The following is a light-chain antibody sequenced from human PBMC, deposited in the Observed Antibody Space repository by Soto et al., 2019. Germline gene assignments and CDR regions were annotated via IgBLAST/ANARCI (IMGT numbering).Light chain of an antibody. V-gene: IGKV3-20*01. CDR3: QQYGSSSWT. CDR1: QSVSSSY. CDR2: GAS. Sequence: EIVLTQSPGTLSLSPVERATLSCRASQSVSSSYLAWYQQKPGQAPRLLIYGASSRATGIPDRFSGSGSGTDFTLTISRLEPEDFAVYYCQQYGSSSWTCGQGTKGDIK. J-gene: IGKJ1*01.